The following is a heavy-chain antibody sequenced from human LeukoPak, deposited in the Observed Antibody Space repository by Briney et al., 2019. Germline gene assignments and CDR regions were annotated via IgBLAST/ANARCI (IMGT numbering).Heavy chain of an antibody. CDR3: AREAGTTFRTPTFDS. CDR1: ADTFSNYP. J-gene: IGHJ4*02. Sequence: SVKVSCKASADTFSNYPISWVRQAPGRGLEWMGGIIPIFNTTNYAQKFQGRVTITADKSTNSAYMELSSLRSEDTAVYYCAREAGTTFRTPTFDSWGQGTRVTVSS. V-gene: IGHV1-69*06. CDR2: IIPIFNTT. D-gene: IGHD1-1*01.